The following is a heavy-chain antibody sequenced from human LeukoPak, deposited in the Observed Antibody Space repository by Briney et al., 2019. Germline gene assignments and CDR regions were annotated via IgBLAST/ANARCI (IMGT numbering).Heavy chain of an antibody. Sequence: ASVKVSCKASGGTFSSYAISWVRQAPGQGLEWMGGIIPIFGTANYAQKFQGRVTITTDESTSTAYMELSSLRSEDTAVYYCAREIGYCSSTSCEAVGAFDIWGQGTMVTVSS. CDR1: GGTFSSYA. D-gene: IGHD2-2*01. J-gene: IGHJ3*02. CDR3: AREIGYCSSTSCEAVGAFDI. CDR2: IIPIFGTA. V-gene: IGHV1-69*05.